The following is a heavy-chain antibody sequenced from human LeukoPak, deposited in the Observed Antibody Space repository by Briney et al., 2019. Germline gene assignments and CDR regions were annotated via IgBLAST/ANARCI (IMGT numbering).Heavy chain of an antibody. Sequence: KTSETLSLTCTVSGYSISSGYYWGWIRPPPGKGLEWIGSNNHSRSTYYNPSLKRLTTISVETYKKHFSLKLCSVTAADTAVYYCARGAGATSFDYWGQGTLVTVSS. V-gene: IGHV4-38-2*02. CDR2: NNHSRST. CDR3: ARGAGATSFDY. D-gene: IGHD1-26*01. CDR1: GYSISSGYY. J-gene: IGHJ4*02.